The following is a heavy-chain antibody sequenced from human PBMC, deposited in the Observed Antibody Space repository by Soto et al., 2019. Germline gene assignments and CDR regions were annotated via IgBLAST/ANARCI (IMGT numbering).Heavy chain of an antibody. CDR3: ARGEQWLAYY. CDR1: GGSFSGYY. J-gene: IGHJ4*02. D-gene: IGHD6-19*01. Sequence: SETLSLTCAVYGGSFSGYYWSWIRQPPGKGLEWIGEINHSGSTNYNPSLKSRVTISVDTSKNQFSLKLSSVTAADTAVYYCARGEQWLAYYWGQGTLVTVSS. CDR2: INHSGST. V-gene: IGHV4-34*01.